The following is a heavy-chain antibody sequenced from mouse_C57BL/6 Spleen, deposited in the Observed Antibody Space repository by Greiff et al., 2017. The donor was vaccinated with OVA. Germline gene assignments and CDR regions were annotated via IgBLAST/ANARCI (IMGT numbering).Heavy chain of an antibody. CDR2: IHPNSGST. Sequence: VQLQQPGAELVKPGASVKLSCKASGYTFTSYWMHWVKQRPGQGLEWIGMIHPNSGSTNYNEKFKSKATLTVDKSSSTAYMQLSSLTSEDSAVYYCARSGHYYGSSYVWGQGTTLTVSS. V-gene: IGHV1-64*01. D-gene: IGHD1-1*01. J-gene: IGHJ2*01. CDR1: GYTFTSYW. CDR3: ARSGHYYGSSYV.